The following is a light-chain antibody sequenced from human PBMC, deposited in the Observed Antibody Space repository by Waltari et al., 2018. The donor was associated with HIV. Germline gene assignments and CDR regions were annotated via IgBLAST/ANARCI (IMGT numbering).Light chain of an antibody. CDR3: QSYDSSLSEGV. CDR2: EVS. V-gene: IGLV2-18*02. J-gene: IGLJ3*02. Sequence: QSALTQPASVSGSPGQSITISCAGTSSDVGSYNRVSWYQQPPGTAPKLLIYEVSNRPSGVPDRFSGSKSGTSASLAITGVQAEDEAVYYCQSYDSSLSEGVFGGGTKLAVL. CDR1: SSDVGSYNR.